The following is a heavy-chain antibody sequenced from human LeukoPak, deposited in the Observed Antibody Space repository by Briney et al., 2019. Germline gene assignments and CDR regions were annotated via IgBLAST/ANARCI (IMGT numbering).Heavy chain of an antibody. CDR2: IIPILGIA. V-gene: IGHV1-69*04. Sequence: SVKVSCKASGGTFSSYAISWVRQAPGQGLEWMGRIIPILGIANYAQKFQGRVTITADKSTSTAYMELSSLRSEDTAVYYCARVYCGGDCYSHYYYYGMDVWGQGTTVTVS. D-gene: IGHD2-21*02. CDR1: GGTFSSYA. J-gene: IGHJ6*02. CDR3: ARVYCGGDCYSHYYYYGMDV.